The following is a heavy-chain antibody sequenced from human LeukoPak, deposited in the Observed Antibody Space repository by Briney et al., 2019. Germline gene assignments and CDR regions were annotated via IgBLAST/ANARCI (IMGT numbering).Heavy chain of an antibody. CDR3: KWELHVYYGKDV. V-gene: IGHV3-15*01. Sequence: SGGSLRLSCAASGFTFSIYGMHWVRQAPNKGLEWVGRMKSLVSGGTSDYAAPVKGRFSISRDDSKNTVYLHMNTLKTEDTAVYYCKWELHVYYGKDVWGQGTTVTVSS. J-gene: IGHJ6*02. CDR2: MKSLVSGGTS. D-gene: IGHD1-26*01. CDR1: GFTFSIYG.